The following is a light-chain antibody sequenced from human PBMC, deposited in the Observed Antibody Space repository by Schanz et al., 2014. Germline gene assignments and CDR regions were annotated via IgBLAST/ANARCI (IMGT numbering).Light chain of an antibody. J-gene: IGKJ4*01. V-gene: IGKV3-15*01. Sequence: EIVMTQSPATLSVSPGERVTLSCRASQSVSSNLAWYQQKPGQAPRLLISGAFTRATGIPARFSGSGSGTDFTLTISSLQSEDFAVYYCQQYDNWPPLTFGGGTKVEIK. CDR2: GAF. CDR3: QQYDNWPPLT. CDR1: QSVSSN.